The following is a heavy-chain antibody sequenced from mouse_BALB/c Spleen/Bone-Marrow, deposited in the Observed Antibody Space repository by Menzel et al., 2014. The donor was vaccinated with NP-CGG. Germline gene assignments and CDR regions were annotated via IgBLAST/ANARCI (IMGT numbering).Heavy chain of an antibody. CDR3: ARDINYDIYWYFDV. V-gene: IGHV7-3*02. D-gene: IGHD2-4*01. CDR1: GFTFTDYY. Sequence: EVQRVESGGGLAQPGGSLRPSCATSGFTFTDYYMSWVRQPPGKALEWLGFSRNKANGYTTEYSASVKGRFTISRDNSQSILYLQMNTLRAEDSATYYCARDINYDIYWYFDVWGAGTMVTVSS. J-gene: IGHJ1*01. CDR2: SRNKANGYTT.